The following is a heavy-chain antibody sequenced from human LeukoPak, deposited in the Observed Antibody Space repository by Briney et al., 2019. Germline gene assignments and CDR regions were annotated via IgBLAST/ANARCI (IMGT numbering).Heavy chain of an antibody. CDR2: MNLDGSEK. CDR3: ARVATYCTNGVCYTRFDY. J-gene: IGHJ4*02. V-gene: IGHV3-7*01. Sequence: KPGGSLRLSCAASGFTFSNTWMSWVRQAPGKGLEWVARMNLDGSEKYYVDSVKGRFTISRDNAKTSLYLEMNSLRAEDTAVYYCARVATYCTNGVCYTRFDYWGQGTLVTVSS. D-gene: IGHD2-8*01. CDR1: GFTFSNTW.